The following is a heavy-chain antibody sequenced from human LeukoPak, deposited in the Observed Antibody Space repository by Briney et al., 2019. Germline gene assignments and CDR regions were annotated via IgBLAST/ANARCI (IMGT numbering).Heavy chain of an antibody. J-gene: IGHJ4*02. V-gene: IGHV4-59*01. CDR3: ARDQFSYFDY. Sequence: SETLSLTCTVSGGSISNYYWSWIRQPPGKGLEWIGYIYYSGSTNYNPSLKSRVTISVDTSKNQFSLKLSSVTAADTAVYYCARDQFSYFDYWGQGTLVTVSS. CDR2: IYYSGST. CDR1: GGSISNYY. D-gene: IGHD5-24*01.